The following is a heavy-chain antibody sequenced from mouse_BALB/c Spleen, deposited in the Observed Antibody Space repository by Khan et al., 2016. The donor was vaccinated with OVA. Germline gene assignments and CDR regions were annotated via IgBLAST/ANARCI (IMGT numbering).Heavy chain of an antibody. V-gene: IGHV1-7*01. Sequence: LEVSGAELAKPGASVKMSCTASGYTFTSYWMHWIKQRPGQGLEWIGYINPTSGYTDYNQKFKDKATLTADKSSSTAYMQLGSLTSDDSAVYYCARDRIDYWGQGTALTVSS. CDR3: ARDRIDY. CDR1: GYTFTSYW. CDR2: INPTSGYT. J-gene: IGHJ2*01.